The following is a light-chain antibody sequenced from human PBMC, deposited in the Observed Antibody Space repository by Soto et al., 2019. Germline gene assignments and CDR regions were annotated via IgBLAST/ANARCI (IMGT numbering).Light chain of an antibody. CDR2: GAS. V-gene: IGKV3-15*01. Sequence: EVVMTQSPATLSVSPGERATLSCRASQSVNANLAWYQQKPGQAPRLLIHGASNRATGIPARFSGRGFGTEVIXXIXSLXSEDFAVYYCQQYNTWLWTFGQGTKVEI. CDR1: QSVNAN. CDR3: QQYNTWLWT. J-gene: IGKJ1*01.